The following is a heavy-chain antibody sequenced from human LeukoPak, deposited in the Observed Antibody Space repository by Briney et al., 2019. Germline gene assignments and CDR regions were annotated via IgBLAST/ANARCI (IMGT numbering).Heavy chain of an antibody. D-gene: IGHD6-13*01. Sequence: GGSLRLSCAASGFTFDDYAMHWVRQAPGKGLEWVSGITWNRDNIGYGDSVKGRFTISRDNVKNVLYLQMTSLRPEDTALYYCARDSPYSSSPVQGDYWGQGTLVTVSS. V-gene: IGHV3-9*01. J-gene: IGHJ4*02. CDR3: ARDSPYSSSPVQGDY. CDR1: GFTFDDYA. CDR2: ITWNRDNI.